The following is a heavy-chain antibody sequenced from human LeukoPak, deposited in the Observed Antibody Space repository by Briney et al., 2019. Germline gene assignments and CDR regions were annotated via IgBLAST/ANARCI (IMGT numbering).Heavy chain of an antibody. CDR1: GDSISIGDYY. CDR2: ISSSGST. CDR3: ARGPYSYDSSGAFDI. V-gene: IGHV4-61*02. D-gene: IGHD3-22*01. Sequence: PSQTLSLTCTVSGDSISIGDYYWSWIRQPAGKGLEWIGRISSSGSTNYNPSLKSRVTISVDTSKNQFSLKLSSVTAADTAVYFCARGPYSYDSSGAFDIWGQGTMVTVSS. J-gene: IGHJ3*02.